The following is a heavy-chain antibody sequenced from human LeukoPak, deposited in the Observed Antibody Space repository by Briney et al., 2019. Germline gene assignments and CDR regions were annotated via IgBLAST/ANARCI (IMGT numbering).Heavy chain of an antibody. CDR3: AKGHYGSGSWDY. J-gene: IGHJ4*02. CDR2: ISYDGSNK. Sequence: GGSLRLSCAASGFTFSSYGMHWVRQAPGKGQEWVAVISYDGSNKYYADSVKGRFTISRDNSKSTLYLQMNSLRAEDTAVYYCAKGHYGSGSWDYWGQGTLVTVSS. D-gene: IGHD3-10*01. V-gene: IGHV3-30*18. CDR1: GFTFSSYG.